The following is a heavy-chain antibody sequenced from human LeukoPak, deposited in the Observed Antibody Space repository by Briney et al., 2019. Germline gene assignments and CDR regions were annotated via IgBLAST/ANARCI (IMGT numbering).Heavy chain of an antibody. Sequence: PGGSLRLSCAASGFTFSSYAMSWVRQAPGKGLEWVSAISGSGGSTYYADSVKGRFTISRDNSKNTLYLQMNSLRAEDTAVYYCVADGPYYDFWSGYYPPDFDYWGQGTLVTVSS. J-gene: IGHJ4*02. V-gene: IGHV3-23*01. CDR2: ISGSGGST. CDR1: GFTFSSYA. D-gene: IGHD3-3*01. CDR3: VADGPYYDFWSGYYPPDFDY.